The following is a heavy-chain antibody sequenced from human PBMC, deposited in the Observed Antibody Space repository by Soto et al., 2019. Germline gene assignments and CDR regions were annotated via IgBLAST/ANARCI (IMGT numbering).Heavy chain of an antibody. D-gene: IGHD6-13*01. CDR3: ARFIKGYESVAAAEEHAFDI. CDR2: IYYSGST. J-gene: IGHJ3*02. V-gene: IGHV4-31*03. CDR1: GGSISSGGYY. Sequence: SETLSLTCTVSGGSISSGGYYWSWIRQHPGKGLEWIGYIYYSGSTYYNPSLKSRVTISVDTSKNQFSLKLSSVTAADTAVYYCARFIKGYESVAAAEEHAFDIWGQGTMVTVSS.